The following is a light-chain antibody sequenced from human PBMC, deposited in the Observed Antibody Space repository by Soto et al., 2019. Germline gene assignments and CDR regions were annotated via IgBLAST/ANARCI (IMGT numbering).Light chain of an antibody. CDR2: ETS. Sequence: QSALTQPASVSGSPGQSITISCTGTNSDVGSFNLVSWYQQHPGKAPNLMIYETSKRPSGVSNRFSGSKSGSTASLTISGLQAEDDADYYCCSYAGYSILVFGGGTKLTVL. CDR1: NSDVGSFNL. CDR3: CSYAGYSILV. V-gene: IGLV2-23*01. J-gene: IGLJ2*01.